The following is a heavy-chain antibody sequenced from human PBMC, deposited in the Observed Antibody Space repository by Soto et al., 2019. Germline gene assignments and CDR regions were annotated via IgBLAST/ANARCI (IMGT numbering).Heavy chain of an antibody. V-gene: IGHV3-23*01. J-gene: IGHJ4*02. Sequence: GESLKISCAASGFTFGSYVMSWVRQAPGKGLEWVSGISGGGGGTYYADSVKGRFTISRDNSKNTLYLQMSSLRAEDTAVYYCAKGAQWLVPGGYWDYWGQGTLVTVSS. D-gene: IGHD5-12*01. CDR3: AKGAQWLVPGGYWDY. CDR2: ISGGGGGT. CDR1: GFTFGSYV.